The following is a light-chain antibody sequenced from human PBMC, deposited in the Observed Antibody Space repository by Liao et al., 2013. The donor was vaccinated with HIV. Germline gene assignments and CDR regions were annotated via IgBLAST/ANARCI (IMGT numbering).Light chain of an antibody. CDR1: KIGTES. CDR2: YDS. V-gene: IGLV3-21*01. J-gene: IGLJ2*01. CDR3: QVWDSSSEPVV. Sequence: SYELTQPPSVSVAPGKTATITCAGSKIGTESVHWYQQKPGQAPVLVIHYDSERPSGIPERFSGSNSGNTAILTISRVEGGDEADYYCQVWDSSSEPVVFGGGTKLTVL.